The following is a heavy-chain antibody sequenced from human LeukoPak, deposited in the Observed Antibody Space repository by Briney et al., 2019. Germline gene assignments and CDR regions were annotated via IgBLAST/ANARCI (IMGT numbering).Heavy chain of an antibody. CDR1: GFTFSSYC. D-gene: IGHD2-2*01. CDR2: INTDGSST. CDR3: ARDHYQGFDD. Sequence: GGSLRLSCAAPGFTFSSYCMHWVRQAPGKGLVWVSRINTDGSSTSYADSVKGRFTISRDNAKNTLYLHMNSLRAEDTAVYYCARDHYQGFDDRGQGTLVTVSS. J-gene: IGHJ4*02. V-gene: IGHV3-74*01.